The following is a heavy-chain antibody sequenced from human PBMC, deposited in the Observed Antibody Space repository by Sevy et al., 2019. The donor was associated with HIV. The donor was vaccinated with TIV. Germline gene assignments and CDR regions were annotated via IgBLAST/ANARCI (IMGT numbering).Heavy chain of an antibody. CDR1: GYTFTSYG. CDR2: ISAYNGNT. Sequence: ASVKVSCKASGYTFTSYGISWVRQAPGQGLEWMGWISAYNGNTNYAQKLQGRVTMTTDTSTSTAYMELRSLRSDDTAVYYCARDHRVAAAGMDDAFDIWGQGTMVTVSS. D-gene: IGHD6-13*01. V-gene: IGHV1-18*01. CDR3: ARDHRVAAAGMDDAFDI. J-gene: IGHJ3*02.